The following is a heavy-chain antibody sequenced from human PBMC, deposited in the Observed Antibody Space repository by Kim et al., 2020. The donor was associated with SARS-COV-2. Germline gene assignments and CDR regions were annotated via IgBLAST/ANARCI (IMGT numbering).Heavy chain of an antibody. CDR2: IIPILGIA. CDR3: ARDPNYDILTGYYPFDY. V-gene: IGHV1-69*04. J-gene: IGHJ4*02. D-gene: IGHD3-9*01. CDR1: GGTFSSYA. Sequence: SVKVSCKASGGTFSSYAISWVRQAPGQGLEWMGRIIPILGIANYAQKFQGRVTITADKSTSTAYMELSSLRSEDTAVYYCARDPNYDILTGYYPFDYWGQGTLVTVSS.